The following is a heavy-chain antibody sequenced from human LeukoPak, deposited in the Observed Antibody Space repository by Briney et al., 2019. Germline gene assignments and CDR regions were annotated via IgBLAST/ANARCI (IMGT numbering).Heavy chain of an antibody. V-gene: IGHV1-24*01. CDR3: ATVGPHNEWELTD. CDR1: GYTLTELS. J-gene: IGHJ4*02. Sequence: ASVKVSCKVSGYTLTELSMHWVRQAPGKGLEWMGGFYPEDGETIYAQKFQGRVTMTEDTSTDTAYMELSSLRSEDTAVYYCATVGPHNEWELTDWGQGTLVTVSS. D-gene: IGHD1-26*01. CDR2: FYPEDGET.